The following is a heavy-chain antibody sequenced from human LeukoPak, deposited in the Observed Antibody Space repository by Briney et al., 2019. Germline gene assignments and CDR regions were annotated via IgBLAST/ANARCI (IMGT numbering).Heavy chain of an antibody. V-gene: IGHV3-21*01. Sequence: GGSLRLSCAASGFTFSSYGMHWVRQAPGKGLEWVSSISSSSNYIYYADSVKGRFTISRDNAKNSLYLQMNSLTAEDTAVYYCARDRESVEGPWGQGTLVTVSS. CDR1: GFTFSSYG. CDR3: ARDRESVEGP. J-gene: IGHJ5*02. D-gene: IGHD3-10*01. CDR2: ISSSSNYI.